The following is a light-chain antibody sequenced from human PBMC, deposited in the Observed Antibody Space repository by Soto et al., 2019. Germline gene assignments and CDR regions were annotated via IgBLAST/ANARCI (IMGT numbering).Light chain of an antibody. Sequence: DIQMTQSPSTLSSSVVEIVTITCRAIQSISNWLAWYQQKSGKAPKLLIYDASSLESGVPSRFSGSGSGTEFTLTISSLEAEDFAVYYCQQRSNWPPTWTFGQGTKVDI. V-gene: IGKV1-5*01. CDR2: DAS. CDR1: QSISNW. J-gene: IGKJ1*01. CDR3: QQRSNWPPTWT.